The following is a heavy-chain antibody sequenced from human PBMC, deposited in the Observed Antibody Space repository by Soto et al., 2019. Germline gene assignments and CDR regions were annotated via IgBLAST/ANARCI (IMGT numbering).Heavy chain of an antibody. CDR2: IYSSGET. Sequence: ELLSLTGTDSSETISGLYWTWIRQPAGKGLEWIGRIYSSGETNYNPSLTGRVIMSLDTSKSQFSLNRTSVTEADTAVYYCARASHCKSYLDCFAWLDYWGQGTLVTVSS. CDR3: ARASHCKSYLDCFAWLDY. J-gene: IGHJ4*02. CDR1: SETISGLY. V-gene: IGHV4-4*07. D-gene: IGHD3-9*01.